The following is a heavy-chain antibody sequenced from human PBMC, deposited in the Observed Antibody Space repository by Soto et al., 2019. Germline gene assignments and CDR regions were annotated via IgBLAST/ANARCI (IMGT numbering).Heavy chain of an antibody. CDR2: ISGNGGSS. CDR3: AKELHDIVVVITATGVGYFDS. Sequence: GGSLRLSCAASGFTFSSYAMSWVRQAPGRGLEWVSTISGNGGSSYYADSVKGRFTISRDRSKSSLFLHMNSLRAEDMAIYYCAKELHDIVVVITATGVGYFDSWGQGTLVTVSS. D-gene: IGHD2-15*01. V-gene: IGHV3-23*01. J-gene: IGHJ4*02. CDR1: GFTFSSYA.